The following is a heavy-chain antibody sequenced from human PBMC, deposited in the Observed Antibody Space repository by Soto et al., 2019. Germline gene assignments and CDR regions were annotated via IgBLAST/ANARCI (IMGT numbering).Heavy chain of an antibody. V-gene: IGHV3-23*01. CDR3: AKGYWIFDILTGHDY. D-gene: IGHD3-9*01. CDR2: ISGSGGST. CDR1: GFTFSSYV. J-gene: IGHJ4*02. Sequence: EVQLLESGGGLVQPGGSLRLSCAASGFTFSSYVMSWVRQAPGKGLEWVSAISGSGGSTYYADSVKGRFTISRDNSKNTLYLQMNSLRAEDTAVYYCAKGYWIFDILTGHDYWGQGTLVTVSS.